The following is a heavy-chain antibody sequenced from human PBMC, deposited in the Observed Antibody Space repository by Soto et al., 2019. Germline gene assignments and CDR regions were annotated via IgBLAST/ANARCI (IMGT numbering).Heavy chain of an antibody. J-gene: IGHJ4*02. CDR2: ISYGGST. Sequence: QVQLQESGPGLVKPSQTLSLTCTVSGGSINSGGYCWSWTRQHTGKGLDWIGCISYGGSTSYHPSLKSRVTISVDTSNNQCSLKLTSVTAADTAVYYCSRGILVWGQGALITGSS. D-gene: IGHD5-18*01. CDR1: GGSINSGGYC. CDR3: SRGILV. V-gene: IGHV4-31*03.